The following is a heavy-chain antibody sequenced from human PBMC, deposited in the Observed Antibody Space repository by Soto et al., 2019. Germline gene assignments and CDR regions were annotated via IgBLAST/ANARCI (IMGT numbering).Heavy chain of an antibody. CDR2: ISSSSSTI. CDR3: ARDGWTYYDSWSGYYELWWVDP. V-gene: IGHV3-48*02. CDR1: GFTFSSYS. J-gene: IGHJ5*02. D-gene: IGHD3-3*01. Sequence: GGSLRLSCAASGFTFSSYSMNWVRQAPGKGLEWVSYISSSSSTIYYAEAVKGRFTISRDNAKNSLYLQMNSLRDEDTAVYYCARDGWTYYDSWSGYYELWWVDPWCHVTLVTVSS.